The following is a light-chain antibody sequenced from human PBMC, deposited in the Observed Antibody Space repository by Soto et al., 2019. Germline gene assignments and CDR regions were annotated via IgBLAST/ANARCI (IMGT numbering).Light chain of an antibody. CDR2: DVS. CDR3: CSFASTFTLRI. J-gene: IGLJ2*01. CDR1: SSDIGGYNY. Sequence: QSALTQPRSVSGSPGQSVTISCTGTSSDIGGYNYVSWYQQHPGKAPKLMIYDVSKRPSGVPDRFSGSKSGNTASLTISGLQAEDEADYYCCSFASTFTLRIFGGGTKLTVL. V-gene: IGLV2-11*01.